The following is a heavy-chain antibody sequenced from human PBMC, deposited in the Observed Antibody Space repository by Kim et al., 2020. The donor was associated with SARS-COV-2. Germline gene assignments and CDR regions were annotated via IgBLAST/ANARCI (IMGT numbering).Heavy chain of an antibody. V-gene: IGHV3-23*01. Sequence: GGSLRLSCVGSGFRFNNYAMAWVRQAPGKGLEWVSGISGSGATIFYADSLKGRFTISRDNLKNTLFLQMNSLRAEDTAVYYCAKDREYCGGDCYPVNAFDVWGRGTMVTVSS. CDR1: GFRFNNYA. J-gene: IGHJ3*01. D-gene: IGHD2-21*02. CDR2: ISGSGATI. CDR3: AKDREYCGGDCYPVNAFDV.